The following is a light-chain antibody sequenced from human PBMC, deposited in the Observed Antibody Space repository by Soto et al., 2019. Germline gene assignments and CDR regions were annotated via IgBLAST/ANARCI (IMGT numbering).Light chain of an antibody. CDR2: AAS. CDR3: QQSYSLPLT. Sequence: IQMTQSPSSLSACLGDRVTIACRASQSINTNLNWYQQKPGKAPNLLIHAASNLQTGVPSRFSGSGSGTGFTLSISSLQPEDFATYYCQQSYSLPLTFGEGTKVEIK. V-gene: IGKV1-39*01. CDR1: QSINTN. J-gene: IGKJ4*01.